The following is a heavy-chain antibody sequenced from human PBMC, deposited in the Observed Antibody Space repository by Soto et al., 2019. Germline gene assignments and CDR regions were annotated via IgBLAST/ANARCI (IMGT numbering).Heavy chain of an antibody. CDR3: ASSSSWHIIDY. Sequence: QLQLQESGPGLVKPSETLSLTCTVSGGSISSSSYYWGWIRQPPGKGLEWIGSIYYSGSTYYNPSLKSRVTISVDTSKNQFSLKLSSVTAADTAVYYCASSSSWHIIDYWGQGTLVTVSS. CDR2: IYYSGST. J-gene: IGHJ4*02. V-gene: IGHV4-39*01. D-gene: IGHD6-13*01. CDR1: GGSISSSSYY.